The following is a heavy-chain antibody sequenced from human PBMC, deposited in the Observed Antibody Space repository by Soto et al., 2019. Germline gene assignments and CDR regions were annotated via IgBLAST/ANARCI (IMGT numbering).Heavy chain of an antibody. V-gene: IGHV3-64D*06. D-gene: IGHD6-13*01. CDR1: GFTFSSYA. CDR2: ISSNGGST. J-gene: IGHJ2*01. CDR3: VKSGSAAAGINWYFDL. Sequence: LRLSCSASGFTFSSYAMHWVRQAPGKGLEYVSAISSNGGSTYYADSVKGRFTISRDNSKNTLYLQMSSLRAEDTAVYYCVKSGSAAAGINWYFDLWGRGTLVTVSS.